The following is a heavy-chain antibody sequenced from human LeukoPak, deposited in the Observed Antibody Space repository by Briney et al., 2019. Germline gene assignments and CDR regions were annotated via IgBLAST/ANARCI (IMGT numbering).Heavy chain of an antibody. CDR2: ISAYNGNT. V-gene: IGHV1-18*01. Sequence: ASVKVSCKASGYTFTSYGISWVRQAPGQGLEWMGWISAYNGNTNYAQKLQGRVTMTTDTSTSTAYMELRSLRSDDTAVYYCARMGEYYDILTGYYEKYYFDYWDQGTLVTVSS. J-gene: IGHJ4*02. CDR3: ARMGEYYDILTGYYEKYYFDY. D-gene: IGHD3-9*01. CDR1: GYTFTSYG.